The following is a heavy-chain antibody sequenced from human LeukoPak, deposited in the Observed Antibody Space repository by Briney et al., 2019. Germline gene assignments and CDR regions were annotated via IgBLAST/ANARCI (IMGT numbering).Heavy chain of an antibody. CDR1: GGTFSSYA. J-gene: IGHJ3*02. CDR3: ARGTRRIAAAGPYAFDI. Sequence: ASVKVSCKASGGTFSSYAISWVRQAPGQGLEWMGGIIPIFGTANYAQKFQGRVTITADESTSTAYMELSSLRSEDTAVYYCARGTRRIAAAGPYAFDIWGQGTMVTVSS. V-gene: IGHV1-69*13. D-gene: IGHD6-13*01. CDR2: IIPIFGTA.